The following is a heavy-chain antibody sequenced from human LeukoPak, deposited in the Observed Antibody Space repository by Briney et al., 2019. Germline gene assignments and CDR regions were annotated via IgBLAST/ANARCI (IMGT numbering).Heavy chain of an antibody. D-gene: IGHD3-10*01. Sequence: SLRLSCAASGFTFADYAMHWVRQAPGKGLEWVSGISWNSGSIDYADSVKGRFTISRDNAKKSLYPQMDSLRPEDTALYYCSKGNYGMDVWGQGTTVTVSS. V-gene: IGHV3-9*01. CDR2: ISWNSGSI. CDR3: SKGNYGMDV. CDR1: GFTFADYA. J-gene: IGHJ6*02.